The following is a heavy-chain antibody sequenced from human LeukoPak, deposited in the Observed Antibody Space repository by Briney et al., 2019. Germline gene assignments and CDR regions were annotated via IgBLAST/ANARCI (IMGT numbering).Heavy chain of an antibody. J-gene: IGHJ4*02. Sequence: GGSLRLSCAASGFTFSSYGMHWVRQAPGKGLEWVAVISYDGSNKYYADSVKGRFTISRDNSKNTLYLQMNSLRAEDTAVYYCARAGMARSFDYWGQGTLVTVSS. D-gene: IGHD5-24*01. CDR2: ISYDGSNK. V-gene: IGHV3-30*03. CDR3: ARAGMARSFDY. CDR1: GFTFSSYG.